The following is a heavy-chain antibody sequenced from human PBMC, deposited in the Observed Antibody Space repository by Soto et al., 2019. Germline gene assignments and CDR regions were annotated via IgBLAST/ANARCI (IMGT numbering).Heavy chain of an antibody. J-gene: IGHJ6*02. D-gene: IGHD3-9*01. CDR2: TYYRSKWYN. Sequence: SQTLSLTCAISGVSVSSNSAAWNWIRQSPSRGLEWLGRTYYRSKWYNEYAVCVKSRIIINPDTSKKQFSLQSNSVTPEDTAVYYCAREEAMTGWGKYYFGIDVWGQGTTVTVSS. CDR1: GVSVSSNSAA. V-gene: IGHV6-1*01. CDR3: AREEAMTGWGKYYFGIDV.